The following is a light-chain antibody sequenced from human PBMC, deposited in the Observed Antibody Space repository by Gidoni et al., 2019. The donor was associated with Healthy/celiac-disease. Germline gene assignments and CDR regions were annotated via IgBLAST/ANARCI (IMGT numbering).Light chain of an antibody. V-gene: IGKV3-11*01. CDR1: QSVSSY. CDR2: DAS. J-gene: IGKJ5*01. Sequence: EIVLTQSPATLSLSPGERATLSCRASQSVSSYLAWYQQKPGQAPRLLIYDASNRATGIPARFSGSGSGTDFTLTIRSLGPEDFAVYYCQQRSNWPTFGQGTRLEIK. CDR3: QQRSNWPT.